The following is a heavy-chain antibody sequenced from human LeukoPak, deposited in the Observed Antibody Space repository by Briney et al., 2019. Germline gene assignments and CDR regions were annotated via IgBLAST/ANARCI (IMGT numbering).Heavy chain of an antibody. CDR3: ARDFYGPYYYYGMDV. Sequence: GGSLRLSCAASGFTFSSYAMSWVRQAPGKGLEWVSVISGSGGSTYYADSVKGRFTISRDNSKNTLYLQMNSLRAEDTAVYYCARDFYGPYYYYGMDVWGQGTTVTVSS. CDR2: ISGSGGST. D-gene: IGHD4-17*01. V-gene: IGHV3-23*01. J-gene: IGHJ6*02. CDR1: GFTFSSYA.